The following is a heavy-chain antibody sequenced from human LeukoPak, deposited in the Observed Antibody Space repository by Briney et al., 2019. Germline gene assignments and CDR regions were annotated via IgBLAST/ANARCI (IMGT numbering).Heavy chain of an antibody. CDR1: GFTFSGSA. V-gene: IGHV3-73*01. CDR2: IRSKANSYAT. D-gene: IGHD5-12*01. CDR3: TKFGGYDLRYYYYGMDV. J-gene: IGHJ6*02. Sequence: GGPLKLSCAASGFTFSGSAMHWVRQASGKGLEWVGRIRSKANSYATAYAASVKGRFTISRDDSKNTAYLQMNSLKTEDTAVYYCTKFGGYDLRYYYYGMDVWGQGTTVTVSS.